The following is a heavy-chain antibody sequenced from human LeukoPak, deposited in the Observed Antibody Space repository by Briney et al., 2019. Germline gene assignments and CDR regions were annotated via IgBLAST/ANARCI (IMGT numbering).Heavy chain of an antibody. V-gene: IGHV5-51*01. D-gene: IGHD3-22*01. CDR3: ARQIETYYYDSSGYPNWFDP. Sequence: GESLKISCKGSGYSFTSYWIGWVRQMPGKGLEWMGIIYPGDSDTRYSPSFQGQVTISADKSISTAYLQWSSLKASDTAMYYCARQIETYYYDSSGYPNWFDPWGQGTLVTVSS. CDR2: IYPGDSDT. J-gene: IGHJ5*02. CDR1: GYSFTSYW.